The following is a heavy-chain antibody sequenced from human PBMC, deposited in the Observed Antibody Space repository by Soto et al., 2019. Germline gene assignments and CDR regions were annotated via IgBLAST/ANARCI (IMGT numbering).Heavy chain of an antibody. Sequence: ETLSLTCTVSGGSISSSSYYWGWIRQPPXKGLEWIGSIYYSGSTYYNPSLKSRVTISVDTSKNQFSLKLSSVTAADTAVYYCARRGGSGGSSTGWFDPWGQGTLVTVSS. CDR3: ARRGGSGGSSTGWFDP. CDR2: IYYSGST. V-gene: IGHV4-39*01. D-gene: IGHD2-15*01. CDR1: GGSISSSSYY. J-gene: IGHJ5*02.